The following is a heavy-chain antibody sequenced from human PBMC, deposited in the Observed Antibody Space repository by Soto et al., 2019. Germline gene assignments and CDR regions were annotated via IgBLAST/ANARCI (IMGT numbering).Heavy chain of an antibody. J-gene: IGHJ4*02. CDR1: GGSIYRSGYY. CDR3: GKVLVGATGHTDSDS. CDR2: IDYNGVT. V-gene: IGHV4-39*01. D-gene: IGHD2-15*01. Sequence: SETVSLTCTVSGGSIYRSGYYWGWIRQPPGRGLEWIGNIDYNGVTYSNPSLKSRVTISRDTSKNQFSLKLTSVTAADTALYYCGKVLVGATGHTDSDSWGPGTLVTVSS.